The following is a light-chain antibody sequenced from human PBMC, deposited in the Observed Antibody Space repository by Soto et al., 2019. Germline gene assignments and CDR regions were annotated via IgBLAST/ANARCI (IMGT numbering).Light chain of an antibody. CDR2: DAS. CDR3: QPYDSLPFT. V-gene: IGKV1-33*01. CDR1: QHIGNY. J-gene: IGKJ2*01. Sequence: DIQMTQSPSSLSASVGDRVTITCRASQHIGNYLHWFQQKPGKAPKLLSYDASNLESGVPSRFTGSGSGTDFTFNSTSLQTEDVATFYCQPYDSLPFTFGQGTKLQIK.